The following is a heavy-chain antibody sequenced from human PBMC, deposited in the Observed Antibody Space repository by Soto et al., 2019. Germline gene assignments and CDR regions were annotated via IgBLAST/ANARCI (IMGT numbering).Heavy chain of an antibody. V-gene: IGHV3-74*01. CDR1: GLTFSSYW. J-gene: IGHJ4*02. CDR2: INSDGSST. D-gene: IGHD4-17*01. CDR3: ALSYTVTTDC. Sequence: EVQLVESGGGLVQPGGSLRLSCAASGLTFSSYWMHWVRQAPGKALVWVSRINSDGSSTNYADSVKGRFTISRDNAKNALYLQINRLRAEDTAVHYCALSYTVTTDCWGQETLLTVSS.